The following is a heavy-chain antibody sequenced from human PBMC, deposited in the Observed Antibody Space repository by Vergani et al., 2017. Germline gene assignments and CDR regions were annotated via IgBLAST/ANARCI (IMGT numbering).Heavy chain of an antibody. J-gene: IGHJ6*03. CDR2: IGYDGRIK. CDR1: GFSFNTYG. V-gene: IGHV3-30*02. CDR3: ARSPRGYTAMGTAYYYYMDV. Sequence: QVQLVETGGGVVQPGGSLRLYCATSGFSFNTYGAHWVRQAPGKGLEWVAFIGYDGRIKYNVDSVKGRFTISRDTSKKTLSLQMRSLRADDTAVYYCARSPRGYTAMGTAYYYYMDVWGKGTTVTVSS. D-gene: IGHD5-18*01.